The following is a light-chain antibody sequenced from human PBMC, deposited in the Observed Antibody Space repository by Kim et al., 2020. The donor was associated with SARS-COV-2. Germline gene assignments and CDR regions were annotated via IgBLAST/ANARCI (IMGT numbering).Light chain of an antibody. CDR2: DAS. CDR3: QQYGSTPLT. CDR1: QSVSSSN. Sequence: EIVLTQSPGTLSLSPGERATLSCRASQSVSSSNLAWYQQKPGQPPRLLMYDASSRATGIPDRFSGSWSGTDFTLTISRLEPEDFAVYYCQQYGSTPLTFGGGTKVDIK. V-gene: IGKV3-20*01. J-gene: IGKJ4*01.